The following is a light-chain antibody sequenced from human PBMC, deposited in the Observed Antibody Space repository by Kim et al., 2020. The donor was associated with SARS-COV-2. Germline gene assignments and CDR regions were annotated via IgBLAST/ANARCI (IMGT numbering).Light chain of an antibody. CDR1: SSDVGSYNL. J-gene: IGLJ3*02. V-gene: IGLV2-23*02. Sequence: PGQSITISCTGTSSDVGSYNLVSWYQQHPGKAPKLMIYEVSKRPSGVSNRCSGSKSGNTASLTISGLQAEDEADYYCCSYAGSRWVFGGGTQLTVL. CDR3: CSYAGSRWV. CDR2: EVS.